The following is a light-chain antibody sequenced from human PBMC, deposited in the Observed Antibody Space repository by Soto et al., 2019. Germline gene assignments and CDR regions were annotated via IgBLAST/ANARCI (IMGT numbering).Light chain of an antibody. CDR1: QTVNTW. CDR3: HQYDSAPLT. J-gene: IGKJ4*01. CDR2: KAS. V-gene: IGKV1-5*03. Sequence: DVPMTQSPSTLSASVGDRVTITCRASQTVNTWLAWYQQKPGRAPNLLIHKASTLETGVPSRFSGSGSGTEFTLSISSLQPDDFATYYCHQYDSAPLTFGGGTKVEI.